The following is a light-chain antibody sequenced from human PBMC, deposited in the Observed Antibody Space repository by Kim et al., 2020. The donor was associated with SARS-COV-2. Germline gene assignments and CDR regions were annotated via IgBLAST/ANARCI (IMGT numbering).Light chain of an antibody. CDR3: QQYSTTPWT. J-gene: IGKJ1*01. Sequence: EMVLRQSPGTVSLSPGEKVTLSCRASQTVNRNYLAWYQQHPGQAPRLLIYGSSNRATGIPDRFSGSGSGADFTLTISRLELEDFAVYICQQYSTTPWTFGQGTKVDIK. CDR1: QTVNRNY. CDR2: GSS. V-gene: IGKV3-20*01.